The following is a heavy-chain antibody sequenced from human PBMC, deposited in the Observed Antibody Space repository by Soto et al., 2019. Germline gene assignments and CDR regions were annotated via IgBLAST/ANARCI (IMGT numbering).Heavy chain of an antibody. CDR1: GFTFSDHY. V-gene: IGHV3-72*01. Sequence: GGSLRLSCAASGFTFSDHYMDWVRQAPGKGLEWVGRTRNKANSYTTEYAASVKGRFTISRDDSKNSLYLQMNSLKTEDTAVYYCARRSGGSSDYYYYGMDVWGQGTTVTVSS. CDR3: ARRSGGSSDYYYYGMDV. J-gene: IGHJ6*02. D-gene: IGHD6-6*01. CDR2: TRNKANSYTT.